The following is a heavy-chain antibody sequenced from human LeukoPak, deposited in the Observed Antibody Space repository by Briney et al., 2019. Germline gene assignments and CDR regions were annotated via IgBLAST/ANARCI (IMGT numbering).Heavy chain of an antibody. D-gene: IGHD3-10*01. CDR3: ARTQSQTYYYGSGSPLHGPIDY. J-gene: IGHJ4*02. CDR1: GYTFTSYA. V-gene: IGHV7-4-1*02. Sequence: GASVRVSCKASGYTFTSYAMNWVRQAPGQGLEWMGWINTNTGDPTYAQGFTGRFVFSLDTSVSTASLQISSLKAEDTAVYYCARTQSQTYYYGSGSPLHGPIDYWGQGTLVTVSS. CDR2: INTNTGDP.